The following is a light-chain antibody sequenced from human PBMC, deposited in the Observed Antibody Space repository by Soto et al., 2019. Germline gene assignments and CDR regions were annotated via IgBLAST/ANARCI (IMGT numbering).Light chain of an antibody. CDR3: QQYNNWPLT. Sequence: ETVMPQSHATLSVSPGERSTLSWRASQSISSNLAWFQQKPGQAHRLLIYDASTMATGFPARFSGSGSGTEFTLTISSLQSEEFAVYYCQQYNNWPLTFGGGTKVDIK. V-gene: IGKV3-15*01. CDR2: DAS. J-gene: IGKJ4*01. CDR1: QSISSN.